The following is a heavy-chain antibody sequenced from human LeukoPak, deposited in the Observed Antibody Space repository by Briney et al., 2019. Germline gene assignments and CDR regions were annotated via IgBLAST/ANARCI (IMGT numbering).Heavy chain of an antibody. J-gene: IGHJ4*02. CDR3: ARDPATDTMVRGEGVSNDY. CDR1: GGTFSSYA. Sequence: SVKVSCKASGGTFSSYAISWVRQAPGQGLEWMGGIIPIFGTANYAQKFQGRVTITADESTSTAYMELSSLRSEDTAVYYCARDPATDTMVRGEGVSNDYWGQGTLVTVSS. D-gene: IGHD3-10*01. V-gene: IGHV1-69*13. CDR2: IIPIFGTA.